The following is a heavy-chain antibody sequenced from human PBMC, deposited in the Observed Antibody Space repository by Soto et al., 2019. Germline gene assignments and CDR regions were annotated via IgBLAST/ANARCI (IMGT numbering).Heavy chain of an antibody. Sequence: SETLSLTCAVSGGSISSSYWWSWVRQPPGKGLEWIGEIYHSGSTNYNPSLKSRVTISVDKSKNQFSLKLSSVTAADTAVYYCVRHQEVRGVTIPFHYYGMDVWGQGTTVTVSS. V-gene: IGHV4-4*02. J-gene: IGHJ6*02. D-gene: IGHD3-10*01. CDR3: VRHQEVRGVTIPFHYYGMDV. CDR2: IYHSGST. CDR1: GGSISSSYW.